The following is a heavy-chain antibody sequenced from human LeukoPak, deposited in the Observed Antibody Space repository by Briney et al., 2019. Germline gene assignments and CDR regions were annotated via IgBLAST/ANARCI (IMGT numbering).Heavy chain of an antibody. V-gene: IGHV3-23*01. CDR2: ISDNGAST. Sequence: GGSLRLSCAASGFTFSSSAMTWVRQAPGKGLEWVSSISDNGASTYFADSVKARFSISRDNSKNTLYLQMSSLRAEDTAVYYCAKDQAAARPYHWGQGTLVTVSS. CDR1: GFTFSSSA. J-gene: IGHJ5*02. CDR3: AKDQAAARPYH. D-gene: IGHD6-6*01.